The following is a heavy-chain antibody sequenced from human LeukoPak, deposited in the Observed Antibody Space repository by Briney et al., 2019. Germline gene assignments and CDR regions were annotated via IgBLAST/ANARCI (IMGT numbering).Heavy chain of an antibody. Sequence: GGSLRLSCAASGFTFSSYAMSWVRQAPGKGLEWVSRFSGSDGTTNYADSVKGRFTISRDNSKNTLYLQMNSLRAEDTAMYYCAKDNVPYAGSTYSRVNGPLDYWGQGTLVTVSS. J-gene: IGHJ4*02. CDR1: GFTFSSYA. V-gene: IGHV3-23*01. CDR3: AKDNVPYAGSTYSRVNGPLDY. CDR2: FSGSDGTT. D-gene: IGHD2-2*01.